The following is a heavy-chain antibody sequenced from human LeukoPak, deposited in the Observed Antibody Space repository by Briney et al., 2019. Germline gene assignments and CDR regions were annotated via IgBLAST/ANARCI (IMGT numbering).Heavy chain of an antibody. CDR3: AKVANNWFDP. J-gene: IGHJ5*02. Sequence: SETLSLICNVSGGSINTDYWSWIRQPAGKGLEWVGRIYGDGSAHFNPTLKSRVTMSVDTSKNQVSLRLNSVTAADTAVYYCAKVANNWFDPWGQGTLVTVSS. V-gene: IGHV4-4*07. CDR1: GGSINTDY. CDR2: IYGDGSA.